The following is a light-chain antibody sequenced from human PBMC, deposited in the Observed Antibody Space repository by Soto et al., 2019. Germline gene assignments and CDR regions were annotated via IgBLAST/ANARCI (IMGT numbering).Light chain of an antibody. CDR3: LQFNTFPWT. CDR2: GAA. J-gene: IGKJ1*01. CDR1: ESVGRN. V-gene: IGKV3-15*01. Sequence: EIVMTQSPATLSVSPGESATLSCWASESVGRNLAWYQQKPGQAPRLLIYGAATRATGITARFSGSGSGTEFTLTITSLQSEDFATYYCLQFNTFPWTFGQGTKVEIK.